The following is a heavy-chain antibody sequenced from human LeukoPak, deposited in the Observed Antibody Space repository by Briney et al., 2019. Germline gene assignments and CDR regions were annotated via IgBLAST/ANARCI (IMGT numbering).Heavy chain of an antibody. CDR3: ARHIGWPFDK. Sequence: PSETLTLTCTASGGSISTYYWSWIRQPPGKGLEWLGYIYYNGSTKYNPSLKSRVTTSVDTSKNQFPLKHSSVPAADTAEYYWARHIGWPFDKWGQGTLVTVSS. V-gene: IGHV4-59*08. CDR2: IYYNGST. D-gene: IGHD1-26*01. CDR1: GGSISTYY. J-gene: IGHJ4*02.